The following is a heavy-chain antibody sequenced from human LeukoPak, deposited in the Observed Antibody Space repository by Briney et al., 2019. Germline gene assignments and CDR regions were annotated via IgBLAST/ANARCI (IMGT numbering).Heavy chain of an antibody. J-gene: IGHJ4*02. CDR1: GYTFTSYG. CDR3: ARGYRLSAYSSSWYSALKNTVKYGTRALGFDY. D-gene: IGHD6-13*01. Sequence: ASVKVSCKASGYTFTSYGVSWVRQAPGQGLEWMGWINAYNGNTNKAQKLQGRVTMTTDTSTSTAYMELRSLRSDDTAVYYCARGYRLSAYSSSWYSALKNTVKYGTRALGFDYWGQGTLVTVSS. CDR2: INAYNGNT. V-gene: IGHV1-18*01.